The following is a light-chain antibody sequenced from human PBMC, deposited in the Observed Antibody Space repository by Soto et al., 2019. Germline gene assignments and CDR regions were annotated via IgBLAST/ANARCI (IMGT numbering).Light chain of an antibody. Sequence: QAVVTQPPSVSGAPGQRVTISCTGSSSNIGAGYDVHWYQQLPGTAPKLLIYGNSNGPSGVPDRFSGSKSGTSASLAITGLQAEDEADYYCQSYDSSLSGSGVFGGGTKVTVL. CDR3: QSYDSSLSGSGV. J-gene: IGLJ2*01. V-gene: IGLV1-40*01. CDR1: SSNIGAGYD. CDR2: GNS.